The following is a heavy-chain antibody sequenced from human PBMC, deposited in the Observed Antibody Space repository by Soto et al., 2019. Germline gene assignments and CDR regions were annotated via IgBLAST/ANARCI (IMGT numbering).Heavy chain of an antibody. CDR2: ISGSGDST. J-gene: IGHJ4*02. CDR1: GFTFDDYA. D-gene: IGHD6-19*01. V-gene: IGHV3-23*01. Sequence: GWSLRLSCAASGFTFDDYAMHWVRQAPGKGLEWVSFISGSGDSTYYADSVKGRFTVSRDNSKNTLYLQMNSLRAEDTAVFYCAKERSSGWSFDYWGQGTLGTVSS. CDR3: AKERSSGWSFDY.